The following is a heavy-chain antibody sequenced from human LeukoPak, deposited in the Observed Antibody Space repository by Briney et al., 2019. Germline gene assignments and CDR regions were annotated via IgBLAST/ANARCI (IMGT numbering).Heavy chain of an antibody. CDR2: ISGSGNKT. CDR1: GFSFSHFA. D-gene: IGHD3-10*01. CDR3: AKLKRVGIAPFDD. J-gene: IGHJ4*02. V-gene: IGHV3-23*01. Sequence: SGGSLGLSCATSGFSFSHFAMSWVRQAPGKGLHWVSTISGSGNKTYDADSVKGRFTISRDNSKSTLYLQMTGLRAEDTAVYYCAKLKRVGIAPFDDWGQGTLVTVSS.